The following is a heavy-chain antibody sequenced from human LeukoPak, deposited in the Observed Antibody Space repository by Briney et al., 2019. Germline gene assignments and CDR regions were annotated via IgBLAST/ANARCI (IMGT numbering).Heavy chain of an antibody. V-gene: IGHV4-4*07. J-gene: IGHJ4*02. CDR1: GGSINSYY. Sequence: PSETLSLTCTVSGGSINSYYWAWIRQPAGKGLEWIGHFYSSGSTNYNPSLKSRLTMSVDTSKSQFSLNLRSVTAADTAIYYCATMVGPTLGDYWGQGALVTVSS. CDR3: ATMVGPTLGDY. D-gene: IGHD1-26*01. CDR2: FYSSGST.